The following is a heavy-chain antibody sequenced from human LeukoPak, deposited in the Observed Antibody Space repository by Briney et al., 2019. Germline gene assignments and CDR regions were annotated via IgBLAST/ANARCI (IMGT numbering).Heavy chain of an antibody. CDR1: GDSVSSNSAA. V-gene: IGHV6-1*01. CDR3: AXAWTTYYYDSSGYGNDAFDI. CDR2: TYYRSKWYN. D-gene: IGHD3-22*01. Sequence: SQTLSLTCAISGDSVSSNSAAWNWIRQSPSRGLEWLGRTYYRSKWYNGYAVSVKSRITINPDTSKNQFSLQLNSVTPEDTAVYYCAXAWTTYYYDSSGYGNDAFDIWGQGTMVTVSS. J-gene: IGHJ3*02.